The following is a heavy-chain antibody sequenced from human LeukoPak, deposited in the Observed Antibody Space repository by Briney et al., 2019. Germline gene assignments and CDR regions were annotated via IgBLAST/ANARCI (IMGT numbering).Heavy chain of an antibody. CDR2: ISSSSTYI. D-gene: IGHD6-19*01. J-gene: IGHJ4*02. CDR1: GFTFSSYN. CDR3: ARAEMIYNSGWLYYFDY. Sequence: GGSLRLSCAASGFTFSSYNMNWVRQAPGKGLEWVSFISSSSTYIYNADSVKGRFTISRDNARSSLDLQMNGLRAEDTAVYYCARAEMIYNSGWLYYFDYWGQGTLVTVSS. V-gene: IGHV3-21*01.